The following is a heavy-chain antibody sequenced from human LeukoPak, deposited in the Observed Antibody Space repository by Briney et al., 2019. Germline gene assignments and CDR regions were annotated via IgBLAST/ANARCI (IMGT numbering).Heavy chain of an antibody. D-gene: IGHD6-13*01. Sequence: GGSLRLSCAASGFTFDDYGMSWVRQAPGKGLEWVSGINWNGGSTGYADSVKGRFTISRDNAKNSLYLQMNSLRAEDTALYYCASGEGGSWSSSFDYWGQGTLVTVSS. V-gene: IGHV3-20*04. J-gene: IGHJ4*02. CDR2: INWNGGST. CDR3: ASGEGGSWSSSFDY. CDR1: GFTFDDYG.